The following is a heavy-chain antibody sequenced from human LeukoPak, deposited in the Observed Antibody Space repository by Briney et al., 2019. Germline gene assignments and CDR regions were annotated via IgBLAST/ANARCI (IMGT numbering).Heavy chain of an antibody. D-gene: IGHD4-17*01. CDR1: GGSFSGYY. Sequence: RPSETLSLTCAVYGGSFSGYYWSWIRQPPGKGLEWIGEINHSGSTNYNPSLKSRVTISVDTSKNQFSLKLSSVTAADTAVYYCARARVTTVTTGSPFDYWGQGTLVTVSS. CDR3: ARARVTTVTTGSPFDY. V-gene: IGHV4-34*01. J-gene: IGHJ4*02. CDR2: INHSGST.